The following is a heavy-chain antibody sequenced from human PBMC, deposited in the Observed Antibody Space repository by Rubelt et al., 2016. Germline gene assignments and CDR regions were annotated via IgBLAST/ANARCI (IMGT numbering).Heavy chain of an antibody. Sequence: EVQLVESGGGLIQPGGSLRLSCAASGFTVSSNYMSWVRQAPGKGLEWVSVIYSGGSTYYADSVKGRLTISRVNSKNMLDRQMTSLRAEDTAVYYCSRNYGGNFDGDGFDVWGQGTMVTVSS. CDR1: GFTVSSNY. J-gene: IGHJ3*01. V-gene: IGHV3-53*01. CDR3: SRNYGGNFDGDGFDV. D-gene: IGHD4-23*01. CDR2: IYSGGST.